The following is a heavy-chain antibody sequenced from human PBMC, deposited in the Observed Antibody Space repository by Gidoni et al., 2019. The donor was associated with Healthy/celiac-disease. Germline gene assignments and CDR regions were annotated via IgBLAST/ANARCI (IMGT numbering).Heavy chain of an antibody. CDR2: IWYDGSNK. Sequence: QVQLVESGGGVVQPGRSLRLSCAASGFTFGSYGMHWVRQAPGKGLEWGAVIWYDGSNKYYADSVKGRFTISRDNSKNTLYLQMNSLRAEDTAVYYCARVEGSGSYYLIYYYGMDVWGQGTTVTVSS. D-gene: IGHD3-10*01. CDR3: ARVEGSGSYYLIYYYGMDV. V-gene: IGHV3-33*01. J-gene: IGHJ6*02. CDR1: GFTFGSYG.